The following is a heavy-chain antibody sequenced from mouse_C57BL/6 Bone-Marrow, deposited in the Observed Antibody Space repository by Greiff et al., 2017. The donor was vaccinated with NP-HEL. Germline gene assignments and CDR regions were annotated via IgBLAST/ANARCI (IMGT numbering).Heavy chain of an antibody. V-gene: IGHV1-50*01. J-gene: IGHJ2*01. D-gene: IGHD1-1*01. CDR3: AREGPYYGSSGYFDY. Sequence: QVQLQQPGAELVKPGASVKLSCKASGYTFTSYWMQWVKQRPGQGLEWIGEIDPSDRYTNYNQKFKGNATLTVDTSSSTAYMQLSSLTSEDSAVYYCAREGPYYGSSGYFDYWGQGTTLTVSS. CDR2: IDPSDRYT. CDR1: GYTFTSYW.